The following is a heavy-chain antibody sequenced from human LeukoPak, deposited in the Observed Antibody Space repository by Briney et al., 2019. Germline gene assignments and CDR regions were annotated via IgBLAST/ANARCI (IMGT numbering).Heavy chain of an antibody. D-gene: IGHD4-23*01. CDR3: ATDPGLRWSFDY. V-gene: IGHV3-53*05. J-gene: IGHJ4*02. Sequence: GGSLRLSCAASGFTVRSHSLIWVRQAPGKGLEWVSVIYNTGSTYYADSVMGRVIISRDISKNTLYLQINGLRPDDTAVYYCATDPGLRWSFDYWGQGTLVTVSS. CDR2: IYNTGST. CDR1: GFTVRSHS.